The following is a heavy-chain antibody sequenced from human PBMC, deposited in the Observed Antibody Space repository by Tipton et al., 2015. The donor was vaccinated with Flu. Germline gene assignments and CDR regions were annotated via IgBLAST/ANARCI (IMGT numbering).Heavy chain of an antibody. CDR1: GGSASSGSYY. D-gene: IGHD3-3*01. J-gene: IGHJ4*02. CDR3: ARGDFWSGYYVDY. V-gene: IGHV4-61*01. CDR2: IYYSGST. Sequence: TLSLTCTVSGGSASSGSYYWSWIRQPPGKGLEWIGYIYYSGSTNYNPSLKSRVTISVDTSKNQFSLKLSSVTAADTAVYYCARGDFWSGYYVDYWGQGTLVTVSP.